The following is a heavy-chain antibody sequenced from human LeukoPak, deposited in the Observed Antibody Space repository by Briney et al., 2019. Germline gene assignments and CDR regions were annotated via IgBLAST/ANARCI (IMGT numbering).Heavy chain of an antibody. D-gene: IGHD5-12*01. CDR1: GYTFTSYD. V-gene: IGHV1-8*01. J-gene: IGHJ4*02. CDR2: VSPNSGDS. Sequence: RASVKVSCKTSGYTFTSYDINWLRQATGQGPEWMGRVSPNSGDSDYAQKFQGRVTMTRDTSISTAYMELSSLTYEDTAVYYCASYNGYAKWGQGTLVTVSS. CDR3: ASYNGYAK.